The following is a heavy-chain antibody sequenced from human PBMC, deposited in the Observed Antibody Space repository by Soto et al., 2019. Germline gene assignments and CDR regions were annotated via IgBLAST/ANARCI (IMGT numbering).Heavy chain of an antibody. CDR3: AREQLMITFGGVIAQEYYFDY. CDR1: GGTFSSYA. V-gene: IGHV1-69*06. CDR2: IIPIFGTA. J-gene: IGHJ4*02. D-gene: IGHD3-16*02. Sequence: SVKVSCKASGGTFSSYAIRWVRQAPGQGLEWMGGIIPIFGTANYAQKFQGRVTITADKSTSTAYMELSSLRSEDTAVYYCAREQLMITFGGVIAQEYYFDYWGQGTLVTVSS.